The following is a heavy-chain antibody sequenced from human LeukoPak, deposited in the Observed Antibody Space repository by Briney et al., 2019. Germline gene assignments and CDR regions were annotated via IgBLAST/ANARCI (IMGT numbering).Heavy chain of an antibody. CDR1: RFTFSNAW. V-gene: IGHV3-15*01. CDR3: AIDEPNYAPYDFDY. J-gene: IGHJ4*02. D-gene: IGHD4/OR15-4a*01. CDR2: IKSKVDGETT. Sequence: PGGSLRLSCAASRFTFSNAWMNWVRQAPGKGLEWVGRIKSKVDGETTDYAAPVKGRFTISRDDSNNMVHLQMNSLKIEDTAVYYCAIDEPNYAPYDFDYWGQGTLVTVSS.